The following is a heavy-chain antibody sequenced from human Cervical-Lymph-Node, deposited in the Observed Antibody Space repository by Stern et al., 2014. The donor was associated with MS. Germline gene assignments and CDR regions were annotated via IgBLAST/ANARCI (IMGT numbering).Heavy chain of an antibody. V-gene: IGHV4-31*03. CDR3: ARAVRRYCSGGSCYSGWFDP. CDR1: GGSISSGGYY. Sequence: VHLVESGPGLVKPSQTLSLTCTVSGGSISSGGYYLSWIRQHPGKGLEWIGHIYYSGSTYYNPSLKSRVTISVDTSKNQFSLKLSSVTAADTAVYYCARAVRRYCSGGSCYSGWFDPWGQGTLVTVSS. CDR2: IYYSGST. D-gene: IGHD2-15*01. J-gene: IGHJ5*02.